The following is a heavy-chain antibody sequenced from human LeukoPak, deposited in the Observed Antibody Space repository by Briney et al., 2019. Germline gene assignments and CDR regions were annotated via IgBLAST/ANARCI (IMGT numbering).Heavy chain of an antibody. J-gene: IGHJ4*02. V-gene: IGHV3-48*03. CDR2: ISSSGSTI. Sequence: GGSLRLSCAASGFTFSSYEMNWIRQAPGKGLEWVSYISSSGSTIYYADSVKGRFTISRDNAKNSLYLQMNSLRAEDTAVYYCARGHYYGSGSYYFDYWGQGTLVTVSS. CDR1: GFTFSSYE. CDR3: ARGHYYGSGSYYFDY. D-gene: IGHD3-10*01.